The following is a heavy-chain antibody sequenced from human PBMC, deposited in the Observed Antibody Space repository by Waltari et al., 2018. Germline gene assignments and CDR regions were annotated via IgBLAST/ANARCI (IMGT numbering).Heavy chain of an antibody. V-gene: IGHV3-23*01. CDR1: GFTFRDFA. CDR2: ISGSGGST. CDR3: AKDADNDNYGLFDY. J-gene: IGHJ4*02. Sequence: EVQLLESGGGLVQPGGSLRLSCGASGFTFRDFAMTWVRHAPGKGLEWVAGISGSGGSTYYADSVRGRFTIARDNSQNTLYLQMNSLRAEDAALYYCAKDADNDNYGLFDYWGQGTLVTVSS. D-gene: IGHD4-17*01.